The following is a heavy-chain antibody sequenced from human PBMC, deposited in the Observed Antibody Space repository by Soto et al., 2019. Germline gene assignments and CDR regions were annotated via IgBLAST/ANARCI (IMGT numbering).Heavy chain of an antibody. D-gene: IGHD3-22*01. Sequence: PGGSLRLSCAASGFTFSSYAMSWVRQAPGKGLEWVSAISGSGYNTYYADSVKGRFTISRDNSKNTLYLQMNSLRAEDTAVYYCAKRVLGYLDYYDYWGQGTRVTVSS. CDR2: ISGSGYNT. CDR3: AKRVLGYLDYYDY. V-gene: IGHV3-23*01. J-gene: IGHJ4*02. CDR1: GFTFSSYA.